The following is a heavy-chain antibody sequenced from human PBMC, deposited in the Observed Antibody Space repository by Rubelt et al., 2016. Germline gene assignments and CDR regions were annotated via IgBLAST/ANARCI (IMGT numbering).Heavy chain of an antibody. D-gene: IGHD1-14*01. Sequence: ADSVKGRFTISRDNSKNTLYRQMNSLRAEDTAVYYCAKGSRGAATGANFDYWGQGTLVTVSS. V-gene: IGHV3-30*02. CDR3: AKGSRGAATGANFDY. J-gene: IGHJ4*02.